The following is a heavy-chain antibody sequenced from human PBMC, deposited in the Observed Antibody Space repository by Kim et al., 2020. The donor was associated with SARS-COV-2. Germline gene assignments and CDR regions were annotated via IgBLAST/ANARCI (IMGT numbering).Heavy chain of an antibody. V-gene: IGHV3-7*01. CDR2: IKEDGSAK. CDR1: GFPFSSQW. J-gene: IGHJ4*01. CDR3: ARAEK. Sequence: GGSLRLSCAASGFPFSSQWMSWVRQAPGKGLEWVANIKEDGSAKDYVDSVKGRFTISRDNAKNSLYLQMDILRVEDTAVYYCARAEKWGQGTLVTVSS.